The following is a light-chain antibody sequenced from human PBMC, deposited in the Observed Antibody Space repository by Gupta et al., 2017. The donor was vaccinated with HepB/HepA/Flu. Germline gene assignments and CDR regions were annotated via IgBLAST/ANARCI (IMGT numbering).Light chain of an antibody. CDR2: QDK. CDR1: SLGDKY. CDR3: QAWDRRSVTVA. Sequence: SSALPQPPSLSLSPVPTASIPCSVPSLGDKYACWYQQKPGQSPVLIMYQDKLRPSVTPARFSATSCGDTATMTISGIHERDDAVYYCQAWDRRSVTVAFGGGTKLTVL. V-gene: IGLV3-1*01. J-gene: IGLJ2*01.